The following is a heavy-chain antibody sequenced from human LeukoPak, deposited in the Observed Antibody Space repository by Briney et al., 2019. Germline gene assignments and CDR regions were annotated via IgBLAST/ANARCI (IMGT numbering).Heavy chain of an antibody. V-gene: IGHV3-30-3*01. J-gene: IGHJ4*02. Sequence: GGSLRLSCAASGFTFSTYTMHWVRQAPGKGLEWVALISSDGSNKYYADSVKGRFTISRDSSKNTLCLQMNSLRAEDTAVYYCARDVARISDYWGQGALVTVSS. CDR3: ARDVARISDY. CDR2: ISSDGSNK. CDR1: GFTFSTYT. D-gene: IGHD2-15*01.